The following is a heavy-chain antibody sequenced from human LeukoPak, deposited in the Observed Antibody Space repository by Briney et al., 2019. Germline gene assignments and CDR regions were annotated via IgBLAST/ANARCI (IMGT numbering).Heavy chain of an antibody. Sequence: SETLSLTCTVSGGSISSYYWSWIRQPPGKGLEWIGYIYYSGSTNYNPSLKSRVTISVDTSKNQFSLKLSSVTAADTAVYSCARGTPYDFWSGYYPGFDYWGQGTLVTVSS. V-gene: IGHV4-59*01. CDR1: GGSISSYY. J-gene: IGHJ4*02. D-gene: IGHD3-3*01. CDR3: ARGTPYDFWSGYYPGFDY. CDR2: IYYSGST.